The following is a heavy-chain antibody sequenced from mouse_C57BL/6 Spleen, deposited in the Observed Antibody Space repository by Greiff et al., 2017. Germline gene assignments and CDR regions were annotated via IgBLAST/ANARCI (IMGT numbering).Heavy chain of an antibody. CDR1: GFTFSSYA. CDR3: TRDVGITTVVAPFDY. Sequence: EVQVVESGEGLVKPGGSLKLSCAASGFTFSSYAMSWVRQTPEKRLEWVAYISSGGDYIYYADTVKGRFTISRDNARNTLYLQMSSLKSEDTAMYYCTRDVGITTVVAPFDYWGQGTTLTVSS. J-gene: IGHJ2*01. CDR2: ISSGGDYI. V-gene: IGHV5-9-1*02. D-gene: IGHD1-1*01.